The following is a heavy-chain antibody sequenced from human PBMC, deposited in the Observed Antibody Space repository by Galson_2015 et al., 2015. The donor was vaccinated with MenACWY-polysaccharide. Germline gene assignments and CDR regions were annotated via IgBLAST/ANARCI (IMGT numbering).Heavy chain of an antibody. CDR3: AREFTGDGSSWYYWYFDL. CDR2: IGTGGDT. V-gene: IGHV3-13*01. D-gene: IGHD6-13*01. J-gene: IGHJ2*01. Sequence: LRLGCAASGSTFSSFDMHRVRHVIGKGLEWVAAIGTGGDTYYSGSVKGRFTISRENAKNSLYLQMNSLRAGDTAVYYCAREFTGDGSSWYYWYFDLWGRGTLVTVSS. CDR1: GSTFSSFD.